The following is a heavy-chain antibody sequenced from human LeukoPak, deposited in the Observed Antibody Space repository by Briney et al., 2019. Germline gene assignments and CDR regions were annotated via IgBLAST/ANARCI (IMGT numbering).Heavy chain of an antibody. CDR1: GYSFTNYW. J-gene: IGHJ4*02. CDR2: IYPDDSDT. V-gene: IGHV5-51*01. CDR3: ARLLSTWYYFGS. Sequence: GGSLKISCKGSGYSFTNYWIGWVRHMPGKGLEWMGIIYPDDSDTRYSPSFQGQVTISADKSISTAYLQWSSLKATATAMYYCARLLSTWYYFGSWGQGTLVTVSS. D-gene: IGHD2-15*01.